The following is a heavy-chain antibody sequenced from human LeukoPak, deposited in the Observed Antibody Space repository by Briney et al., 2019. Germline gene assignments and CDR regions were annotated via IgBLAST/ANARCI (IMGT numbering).Heavy chain of an antibody. CDR3: ARVVDYEEYYYYMTS. V-gene: IGHV1-69*01. J-gene: IGHJ6*03. Sequence: SVKVSCKASGGTFSSYAISWVRQAPGQGLEWVGGIIPIFGTANYAQKFQGRVTITADESTSTAYMELSSLRSEDTAVYYCARVVDYEEYYYYMTSGAKGPRSPSP. CDR1: GGTFSSYA. CDR2: IIPIFGTA. D-gene: IGHD4-17*01.